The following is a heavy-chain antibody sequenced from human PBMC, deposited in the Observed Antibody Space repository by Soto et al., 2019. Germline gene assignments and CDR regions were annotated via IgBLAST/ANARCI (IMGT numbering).Heavy chain of an antibody. V-gene: IGHV5-51*01. J-gene: IGHJ4*02. CDR1: GYSFTSYW. Sequence: GESLKISCKGSGYSFTSYWIGWVRQMPGKGLEWMGIIYPGDSDTRYSPSFQGQVTISADKSISTAYLQWSSLKASDTAMYYCARHGVADYIWGSYRWVYFDYWGQGTLVTVSS. D-gene: IGHD3-16*02. CDR3: ARHGVADYIWGSYRWVYFDY. CDR2: IYPGDSDT.